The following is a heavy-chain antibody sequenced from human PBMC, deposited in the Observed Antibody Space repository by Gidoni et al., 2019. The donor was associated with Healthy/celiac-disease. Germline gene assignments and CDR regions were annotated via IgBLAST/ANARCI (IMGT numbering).Heavy chain of an antibody. J-gene: IGHJ6*02. CDR2: ILPILGLA. D-gene: IGHD3-22*01. CDR1: GGTFSSYT. CDR3: ARSIPGPHYDSSGYDYYYGMDV. V-gene: IGHV1-69*02. Sequence: QVQLVQSGAEVKKPGSSVKVSCKASGGTFSSYTISWVRQAPGQGLEWMGRILPILGLANYAQKFQGRVTITADKSTSTAYMELSSLRSEDTAVYYCARSIPGPHYDSSGYDYYYGMDVWGQGTTVTVSS.